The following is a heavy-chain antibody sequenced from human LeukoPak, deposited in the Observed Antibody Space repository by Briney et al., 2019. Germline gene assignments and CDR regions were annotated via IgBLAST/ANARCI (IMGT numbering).Heavy chain of an antibody. CDR2: IYYSGST. V-gene: IGHV4-59*01. J-gene: IGHJ4*02. D-gene: IGHD5-18*01. CDR3: ARGRRGYSYGCFDY. CDR1: GGSISSYY. Sequence: PSETLSLTCTVSGGSISSYYWSWIRQPPGKGLEWIGYIYYSGSTNYNPSLKSRVTISVDTSKNQFSLKLSSVTAADTAVYYCARGRRGYSYGCFDYWGQGTLVTVSS.